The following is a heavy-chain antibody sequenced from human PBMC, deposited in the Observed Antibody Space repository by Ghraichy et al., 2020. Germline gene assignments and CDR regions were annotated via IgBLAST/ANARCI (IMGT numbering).Heavy chain of an antibody. CDR2: ISYDGSNK. CDR3: ARDNGPRLLWFGRNLDY. V-gene: IGHV3-30*04. J-gene: IGHJ4*02. Sequence: GGSLRLSCAASGFTFSSYAMHWVRQAPGKGLEWVAVISYDGSNKYYADSVKGRFTISRDNSKNTLYLQMNSLRAEDTAVYYCARDNGPRLLWFGRNLDYWGQGTLVTVSS. D-gene: IGHD3-10*01. CDR1: GFTFSSYA.